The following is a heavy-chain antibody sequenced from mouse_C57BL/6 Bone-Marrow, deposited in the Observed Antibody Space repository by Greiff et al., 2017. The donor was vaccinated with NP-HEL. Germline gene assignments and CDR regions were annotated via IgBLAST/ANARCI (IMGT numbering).Heavy chain of an antibody. J-gene: IGHJ3*01. V-gene: IGHV1-66*01. CDR3: ARSYYYGSSYSY. D-gene: IGHD1-1*01. Sequence: QVHVKQSGPELVKPGASVKISCKASGYSFTSYYIHWVKQRPGQGLEWIGWIYPGSGNTKYNEKFKGKATLTADTSSSTAYMQLSSLTSEDSAVYYCARSYYYGSSYSYWGQGTLVTVSA. CDR1: GYSFTSYY. CDR2: IYPGSGNT.